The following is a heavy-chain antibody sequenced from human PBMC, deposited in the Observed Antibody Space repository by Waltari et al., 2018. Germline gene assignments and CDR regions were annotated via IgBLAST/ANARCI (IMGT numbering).Heavy chain of an antibody. CDR1: GGTFSSYA. CDR3: ARVAGGRDGYTSPYDY. D-gene: IGHD5-12*01. J-gene: IGHJ4*02. Sequence: QVQLVQSGAEVKKPGSSVKVSCKASGGTFSSYAISWVGPATGQGLEWMGRIIPILGIANYAQKFQCRVTITADKSTSTAYMELSSLRSEDTAVYYCARVAGGRDGYTSPYDYWGQGTLVTVSS. V-gene: IGHV1-69*09. CDR2: IIPILGIA.